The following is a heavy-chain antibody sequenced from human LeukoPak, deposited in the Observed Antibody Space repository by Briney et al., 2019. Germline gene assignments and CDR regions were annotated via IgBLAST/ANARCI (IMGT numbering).Heavy chain of an antibody. J-gene: IGHJ4*02. CDR3: ARDQRGIVGATIIH. CDR1: GYTFISYG. CDR2: ISAYNGNT. D-gene: IGHD1-26*01. Sequence: ASVKVSCKAYGYTFISYGISWVRQAPGQGLESMGWISAYNGNTNYAQKLQGRVTMTTDTSTSTAYMELRSLRSDDTAVYYCARDQRGIVGATIIHWGQGTPVTFSS. V-gene: IGHV1-18*01.